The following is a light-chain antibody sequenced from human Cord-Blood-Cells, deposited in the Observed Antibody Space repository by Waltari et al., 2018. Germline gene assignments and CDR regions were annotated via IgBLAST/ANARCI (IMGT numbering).Light chain of an antibody. CDR2: EGS. CDR3: CSYAGSSTWV. V-gene: IGLV2-23*01. Sequence: QSALTQPASVSGSPGQSITISCTGTSSYVGSYNLVSWYQQHQGKAPKLMIYEGSKRPSGVSNRFSGCKYGNTASLTISGIQAEDEADYYCCSYAGSSTWVFGGGTKLTVL. CDR1: SSYVGSYNL. J-gene: IGLJ3*02.